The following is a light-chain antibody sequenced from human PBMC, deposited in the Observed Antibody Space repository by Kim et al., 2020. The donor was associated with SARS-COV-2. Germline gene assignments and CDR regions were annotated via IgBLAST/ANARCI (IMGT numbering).Light chain of an antibody. V-gene: IGKV3-20*01. CDR1: QSVSSSY. CDR2: GAS. CDR3: QQCGSSPGT. J-gene: IGKJ1*01. Sequence: SPGERATPSCRASQSVSSSYIAWYQQKPGQGPRLLIYGASTRATGIPDRFSGSGSGTDFTLTVSRLEPEDFAVYYCQQCGSSPGTFGQGTKVDIK.